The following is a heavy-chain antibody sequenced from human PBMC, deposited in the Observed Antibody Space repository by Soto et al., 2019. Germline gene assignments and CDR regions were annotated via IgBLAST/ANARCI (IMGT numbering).Heavy chain of an antibody. D-gene: IGHD3-10*01. J-gene: IGHJ5*02. CDR3: GKNYLSGGGGPNWFDP. Sequence: EVQLLESGGDLVQPGGSLRLSCAASGFTFSTFVMNWVRQAPGEGLEWLSAISTSGDRTYYADSVKGRFTISRDNSKNTLYRQMNGVGVEDTAVYSWGKNYLSGGGGPNWFDPWGQGTLVTVSS. V-gene: IGHV3-23*01. CDR1: GFTFSTFV. CDR2: ISTSGDRT.